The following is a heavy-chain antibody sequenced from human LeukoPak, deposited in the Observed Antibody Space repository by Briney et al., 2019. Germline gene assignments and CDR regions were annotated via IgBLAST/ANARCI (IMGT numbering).Heavy chain of an antibody. CDR3: AKDWSAVAGRHLDY. D-gene: IGHD6-19*01. Sequence: GGSLRLSCAGSGFLFSSYTMNWVRQAPGRGLDWVSSISGKGTYIYDADSVKGRFTISRDNAKNSLYLEMNSLRVEDTAIYYCAKDWSAVAGRHLDYWGQGTLVTVSS. CDR1: GFLFSSYT. J-gene: IGHJ4*02. CDR2: ISGKGTYI. V-gene: IGHV3-21*01.